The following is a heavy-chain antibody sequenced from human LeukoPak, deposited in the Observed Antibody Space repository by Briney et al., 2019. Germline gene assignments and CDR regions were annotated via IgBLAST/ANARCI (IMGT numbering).Heavy chain of an antibody. CDR1: GGSISNYY. CDR2: IYYSGST. CDR3: ARHWSGSGDYYPFDY. Sequence: SETLSLTRTVSGGSISNYYWSWIRQPPGKGLEWIGYIYYSGSTNYNPSLESRVTIPVDTSKNQVSLKLSSVTAADTAVYYCARHWSGSGDYYPFDYWGQGTLVTVSS. D-gene: IGHD3-10*01. V-gene: IGHV4-59*08. J-gene: IGHJ4*02.